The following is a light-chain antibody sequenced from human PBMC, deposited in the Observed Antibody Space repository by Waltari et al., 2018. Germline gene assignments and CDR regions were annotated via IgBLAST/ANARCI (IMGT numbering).Light chain of an antibody. V-gene: IGKV3-20*01. Sequence: EIVLTQSPGTLSLSPGERATLSCRASQSVSRALRTLAWYQQKPGQAPRLLIYDASTRATGIPDRFSGSGSGTDFTLTISSLEPDDFAVYYCQRYGTLPATFGQGTKVEIK. CDR1: QSVSRALRT. CDR2: DAS. CDR3: QRYGTLPAT. J-gene: IGKJ1*01.